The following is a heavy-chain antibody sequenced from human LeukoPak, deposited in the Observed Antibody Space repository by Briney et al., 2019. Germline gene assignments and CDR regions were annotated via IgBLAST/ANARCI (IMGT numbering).Heavy chain of an antibody. D-gene: IGHD3-22*01. CDR3: AKDWDSSPYFDY. CDR1: GFTFSSYG. V-gene: IGHV3-30*18. CDR2: ISYDGSNK. J-gene: IGHJ4*02. Sequence: PGRSLRLSCAAYGFTFSSYGMHWVRQAPGKGLEWVAVISYDGSNKYYADSVKGRFTISRDNSKNTLYLQMNSLRAEDTAVYYCAKDWDSSPYFDYWGQGTLVTVSS.